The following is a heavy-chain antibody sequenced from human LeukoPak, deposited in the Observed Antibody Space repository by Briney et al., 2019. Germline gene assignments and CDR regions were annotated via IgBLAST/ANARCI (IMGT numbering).Heavy chain of an antibody. CDR2: ISGSGGST. Sequence: PGASLRLSCAASGFTFSSYAMSWVRQAPGKGLEWVSAISGSGGSTYYADSVKGRFTISRDNSKNTLYLQMNSLRAEDTAVYYCAKGRSSMIVVVICGYWGQGTLVTVSS. V-gene: IGHV3-23*01. D-gene: IGHD3-22*01. J-gene: IGHJ4*02. CDR1: GFTFSSYA. CDR3: AKGRSSMIVVVICGY.